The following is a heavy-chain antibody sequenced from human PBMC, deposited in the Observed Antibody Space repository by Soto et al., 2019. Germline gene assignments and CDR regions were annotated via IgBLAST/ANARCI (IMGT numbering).Heavy chain of an antibody. J-gene: IGHJ6*02. Sequence: GGSLRLSFAVSGFIFSNYAFHWVRQAPGQGLEWVASISFDKSKTYYADSVKGRFTISKDNSNNTLHLKMNNLRPEDSAVYYCAREQDVLRYSEISKGFFNYGMDXWGQGTTVTVS. CDR3: AREQDVLRYSEISKGFFNYGMDX. CDR1: GFIFSNYA. D-gene: IGHD3-9*01. CDR2: ISFDKSKT. V-gene: IGHV3-30-3*01.